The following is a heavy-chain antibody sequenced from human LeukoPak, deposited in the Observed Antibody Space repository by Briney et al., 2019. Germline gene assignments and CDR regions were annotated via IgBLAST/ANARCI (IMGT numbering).Heavy chain of an antibody. D-gene: IGHD1-26*01. J-gene: IGHJ4*02. CDR3: AILSGSYSIPFDY. CDR1: GFTFDDYG. V-gene: IGHV3-20*04. CDR2: INWNGGST. Sequence: GGSLRLSCAASGFTFDDYGMSWVRQAPGKGLEWVSGINWNGGSTGYADSVKGRFTISRDNSKNTLYLQMNSLRAEDTAVYYCAILSGSYSIPFDYWGQGTLVTVSS.